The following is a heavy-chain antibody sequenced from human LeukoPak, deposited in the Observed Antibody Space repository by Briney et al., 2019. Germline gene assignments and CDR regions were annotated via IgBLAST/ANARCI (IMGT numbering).Heavy chain of an antibody. V-gene: IGHV4-39*07. CDR2: INHSGST. CDR1: GGSISSSTFY. D-gene: IGHD1-14*01. J-gene: IGHJ3*02. CDR3: ARGRWGGNAFDI. Sequence: SETLSLTCTVSGGSISSSTFYWGWIRQTPGKGLEWIGEINHSGSTNYSPSLKSRVTISLDTSKNQFSLNLSSVTAADTAVYYCARGRWGGNAFDIWGQGTLVTVSS.